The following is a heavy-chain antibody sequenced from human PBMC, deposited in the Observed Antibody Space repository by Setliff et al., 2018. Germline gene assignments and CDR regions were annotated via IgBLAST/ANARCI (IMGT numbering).Heavy chain of an antibody. CDR2: IIPIFGTA. D-gene: IGHD2-21*01. J-gene: IGHJ4*02. Sequence: SVKVSCKASVGTFSSYAISWVRQAPGQGLEWMGGIIPIFGTATYAQKFQGRVTITADESTSTAYMELSSLRSEETAVYYCARREVIAHSFDYWGQGTLVTVSS. CDR3: ARREVIAHSFDY. CDR1: VGTFSSYA. V-gene: IGHV1-69*13.